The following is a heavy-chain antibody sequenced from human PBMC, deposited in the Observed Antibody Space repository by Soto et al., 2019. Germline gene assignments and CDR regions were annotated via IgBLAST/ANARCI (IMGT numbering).Heavy chain of an antibody. V-gene: IGHV4-39*01. J-gene: IGHJ5*02. D-gene: IGHD1-20*01. CDR1: GGSISSSSYY. CDR3: ARVPRITGTVFDP. Sequence: PSETLSLTCTVSGGSISSSSYYWGWIRQSPGKGLEWIGSIYYSGSTYYSPSLKSRVTISVDTSKNQFSLKLSSVTAADTAVYYCARVPRITGTVFDPWGQGTLVTVSS. CDR2: IYYSGST.